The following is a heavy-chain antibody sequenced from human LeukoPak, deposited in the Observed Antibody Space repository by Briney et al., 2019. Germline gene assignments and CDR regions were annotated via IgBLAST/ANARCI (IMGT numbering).Heavy chain of an antibody. CDR1: GGSISSYY. CDR3: AREIVGEIFKNYYYYYMDV. J-gene: IGHJ6*03. D-gene: IGHD1-26*01. V-gene: IGHV4-59*12. Sequence: SAETLSLTCAASGGSISSYYWSWIRQPPGKGLEWIGYIHYSGGTNYNASLKSRVTISVDTSKNPFSLKLSSVTAADTAVYYCAREIVGEIFKNYYYYYMDVWGKGTTVTVSS. CDR2: IHYSGGT.